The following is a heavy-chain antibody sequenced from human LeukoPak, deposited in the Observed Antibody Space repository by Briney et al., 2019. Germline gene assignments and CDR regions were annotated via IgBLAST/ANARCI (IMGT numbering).Heavy chain of an antibody. J-gene: IGHJ4*02. V-gene: IGHV4-61*01. D-gene: IGHD2-15*01. CDR3: ARDVRWYCSGGSCYSYFDY. CDR1: GGSVSSGSYY. CDR2: IYYSGST. Sequence: SETLSLTCTVSGGSVSSGSYYWSWIRQPPGKGLEWIGYIYYSGSTNYNPSLKRRVTISVDTSKNQFSLKLSSVTAADTAVYYCARDVRWYCSGGSCYSYFDYWGQGTLVTVSS.